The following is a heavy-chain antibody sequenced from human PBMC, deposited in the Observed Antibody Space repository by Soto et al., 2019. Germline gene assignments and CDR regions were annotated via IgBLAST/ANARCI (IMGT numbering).Heavy chain of an antibody. CDR1: GFTFSSYA. V-gene: IGHV3-23*01. CDR2: ISGSGGST. CDR3: ATSSGSRVRAPEEDAFDL. J-gene: IGHJ3*01. Sequence: EVQLLESGGGLVQPGGSLRLSCAASGFTFSSYAMSWVRQAPGKGLEWVSAISGSGGSTYYADSVKGRFTISRDNSKNTLYLQMNSLRAEDTAVYYCATSSGSRVRAPEEDAFDLWGQGTMVTVSS. D-gene: IGHD1-26*01.